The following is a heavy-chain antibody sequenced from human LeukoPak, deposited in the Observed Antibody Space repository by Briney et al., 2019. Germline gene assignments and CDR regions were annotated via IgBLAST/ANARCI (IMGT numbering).Heavy chain of an antibody. J-gene: IGHJ4*02. CDR2: INWNGGST. Sequence: GGSLRLSCAASAFIFDDYGMSWVRQAPGKGLEWVSGINWNGGSTGYADSVKGRFTISRDNAKNSLYLQMNSLRVEDTGIYYCVKVAKYYYGSETYYFFEHWGQGTPVTASS. D-gene: IGHD3-10*01. CDR1: AFIFDDYG. V-gene: IGHV3-20*04. CDR3: VKVAKYYYGSETYYFFEH.